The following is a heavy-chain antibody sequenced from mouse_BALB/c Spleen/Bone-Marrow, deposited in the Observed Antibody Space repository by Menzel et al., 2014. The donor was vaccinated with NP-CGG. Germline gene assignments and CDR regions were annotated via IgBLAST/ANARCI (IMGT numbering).Heavy chain of an antibody. CDR2: IDPANGNT. V-gene: IGHV14-3*02. CDR1: GFNIKDTY. Sequence: VQLQQFGAELVKPGASVKLFRTASGFNIKDTYMHWVKQRPEQGLEWIGRIDPANGNTKYDPKFQGKATITADTSSNTAYLQLSSLTSEDTAVYYCARYYYGSSYAMDYWGQGTSVTVSS. D-gene: IGHD1-1*01. CDR3: ARYYYGSSYAMDY. J-gene: IGHJ4*01.